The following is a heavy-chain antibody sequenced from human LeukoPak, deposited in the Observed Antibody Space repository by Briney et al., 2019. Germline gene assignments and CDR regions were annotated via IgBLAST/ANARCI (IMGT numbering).Heavy chain of an antibody. CDR2: ISANGGST. Sequence: GGSLRLSCAASGFTFSSYAMQWVRQAPGKGLEYVSGISANGGSTYYANSVRGRFIISRDNSKNTLYLQMNSLRAEDTAVYYCARGKPYYDFWSGYYSSYYYYYMDVWGKGTTVTVSS. J-gene: IGHJ6*03. CDR3: ARGKPYYDFWSGYYSSYYYYYMDV. CDR1: GFTFSSYA. D-gene: IGHD3-3*01. V-gene: IGHV3-64*01.